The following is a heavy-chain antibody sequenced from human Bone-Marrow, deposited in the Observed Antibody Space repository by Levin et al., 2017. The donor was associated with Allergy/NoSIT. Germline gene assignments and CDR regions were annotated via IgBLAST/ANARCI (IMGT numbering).Heavy chain of an antibody. CDR3: ARGITHQYQLLSFNNLFDT. V-gene: IGHV4-34*01. CDR1: GGSFSGYY. Sequence: SETLSLTCAVYGGSFSGYYWSWIRQPPGKGLEWIGEINHSGSTNYNPSLKSRVTISVDTSKNQFSLKRSSVTATDTAVYYCARGITHQYQLLSFNNLFDTWGQGTLVTVSS. J-gene: IGHJ5*02. CDR2: INHSGST. D-gene: IGHD2-2*01.